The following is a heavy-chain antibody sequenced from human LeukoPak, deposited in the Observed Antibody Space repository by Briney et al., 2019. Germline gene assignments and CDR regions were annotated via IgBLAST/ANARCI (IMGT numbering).Heavy chain of an antibody. Sequence: PSAPLTVNCTVAGGSITSYYWSWIRQTAGKGLEWIGRIYTSGSTNYNPSLKSRVTMSVDTSKNQFSLKLSSVTAADTAVYYCAREPGVDYYDSSGYLYYFDYWCQGTLVTVSS. CDR2: IYTSGST. J-gene: IGHJ4*02. CDR3: AREPGVDYYDSSGYLYYFDY. V-gene: IGHV4-4*07. CDR1: GGSITSYY. D-gene: IGHD3-22*01.